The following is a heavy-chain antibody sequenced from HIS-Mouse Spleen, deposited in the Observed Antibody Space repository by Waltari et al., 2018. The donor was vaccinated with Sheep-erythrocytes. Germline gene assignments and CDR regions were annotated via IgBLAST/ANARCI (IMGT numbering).Heavy chain of an antibody. D-gene: IGHD1-1*01. J-gene: IGHJ3*02. CDR2: IRSSSAYI. CDR3: ARDTGTDAFDI. CDR1: GFTFSSYS. Sequence: EVQLVESGGGLVKPGGSLRLSCAASGFTFSSYSMNWVRQAPGKGCGGVKSIRSSSAYIYYADTVKGRFTISRDNAKNSLYLQMNSLRAEDTAVYYCARDTGTDAFDIWGQGTMVTVSS. V-gene: IGHV3-21*01.